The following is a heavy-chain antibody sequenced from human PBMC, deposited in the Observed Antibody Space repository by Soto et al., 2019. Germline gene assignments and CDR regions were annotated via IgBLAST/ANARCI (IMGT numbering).Heavy chain of an antibody. CDR1: VFTFGDYA. D-gene: IGHD3-10*01. Sequence: SLRLSCTGSVFTFGDYAMTWVRHAPGEGLEWVGFIRSKTYGGTTEYATSVRGRFTISRDDSKGIAYLQMNSLKTGDTAVYYCTRDGDYNRSGNYGYFDYWGQGSPVTVSS. CDR2: IRSKTYGGTT. CDR3: TRDGDYNRSGNYGYFDY. V-gene: IGHV3-49*04. J-gene: IGHJ4*02.